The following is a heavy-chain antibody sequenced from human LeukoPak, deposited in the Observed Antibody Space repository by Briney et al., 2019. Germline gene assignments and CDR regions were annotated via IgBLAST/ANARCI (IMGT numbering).Heavy chain of an antibody. D-gene: IGHD2-21*01. V-gene: IGHV1-2*02. J-gene: IGHJ4*02. CDR3: ARGDMIQAVMFDY. CDR1: GYTFTGYY. Sequence: GASVKVSCKASGYTFTGYYIHWVRQAPGQGLEWMGWINPNSGGTKYAQKFQGRVTITRDTSISTVYMELGRLTSDDTAVYYCARGDMIQAVMFDYWGQGTLVTVSS. CDR2: INPNSGGT.